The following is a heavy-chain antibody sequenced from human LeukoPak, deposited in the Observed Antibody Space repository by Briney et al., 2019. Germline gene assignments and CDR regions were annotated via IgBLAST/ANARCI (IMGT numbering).Heavy chain of an antibody. Sequence: SQTLSLTCTVSGGSISSGSYCWSWIRQPAGKGLEWIGHIHTSGNTNYNPSLKSRVIVSVDTSKNQFSLKLTSVTAADTAVYYCVRGPYGSGISNWFDPWGQGILVTVSS. CDR2: IHTSGNT. D-gene: IGHD3-10*01. J-gene: IGHJ5*02. CDR1: GGSISSGSYC. CDR3: VRGPYGSGISNWFDP. V-gene: IGHV4-61*09.